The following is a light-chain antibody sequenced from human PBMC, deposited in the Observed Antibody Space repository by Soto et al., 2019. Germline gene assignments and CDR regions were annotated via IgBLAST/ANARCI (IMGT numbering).Light chain of an antibody. V-gene: IGKV3-15*01. J-gene: IGKJ1*01. Sequence: EIVMTQSPATLSVSPGERATLSCRASQSVSSNLAWYQQKPGQAPRLLIYDASTRATGIPARFSGSGSGTDFTLTISSLQSEDFAVYYCQQYNNWPPWTFGQGTKV. CDR1: QSVSSN. CDR2: DAS. CDR3: QQYNNWPPWT.